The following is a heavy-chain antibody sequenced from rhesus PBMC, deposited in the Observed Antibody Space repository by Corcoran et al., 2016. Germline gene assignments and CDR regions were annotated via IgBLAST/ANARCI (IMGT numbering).Heavy chain of an antibody. CDR1: GGSISDDYY. D-gene: IGHD5-24*01. CDR2: IYGSSGST. V-gene: IGHV4S7*01. J-gene: IGHJ4*01. Sequence: QVQLQESGPGLVKPSETLSLTCAVSGGSISDDYYWSWIRPPPGKWLVWIVYIYGSSGSTNYNPSLKHRVTISKDTSKNKFSLKLSSVTAADTAVYYCARDPGTVGDYWGQGVLVTVSS. CDR3: ARDPGTVGDY.